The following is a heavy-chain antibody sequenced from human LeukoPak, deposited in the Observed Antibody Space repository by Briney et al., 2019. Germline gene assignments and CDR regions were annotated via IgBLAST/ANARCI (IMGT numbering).Heavy chain of an antibody. J-gene: IGHJ4*02. CDR3: VRDQGFLAY. Sequence: SETLSLTCTVSGGSVNSYYWGWIRQPAGKGLEWISRIYTSGSTNYNPSLKSRVTMSVDTSKNQFSLNLTSVTTADTAVYYCVRDQGFLAYWGQGTLVTVSS. D-gene: IGHD3-3*01. CDR1: GGSVNSYY. V-gene: IGHV4-4*07. CDR2: IYTSGST.